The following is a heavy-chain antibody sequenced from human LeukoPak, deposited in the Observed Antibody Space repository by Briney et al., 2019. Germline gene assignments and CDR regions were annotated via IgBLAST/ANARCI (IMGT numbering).Heavy chain of an antibody. CDR1: VYTFTYDN. CDR2: INPNSGGT. D-gene: IGHD5-24*01. CDR3: ATDTITWFDP. Sequence: ASVKGSCKTSVYTFTYDNMHSVRQAPGQGLEWMGWINPNSGGTNYAQKFQGRVSMTRDTSISTAYMELSRLRSDDTAVYYCATDTITWFDPWGQGVLVTVSS. J-gene: IGHJ5*02. V-gene: IGHV1-2*02.